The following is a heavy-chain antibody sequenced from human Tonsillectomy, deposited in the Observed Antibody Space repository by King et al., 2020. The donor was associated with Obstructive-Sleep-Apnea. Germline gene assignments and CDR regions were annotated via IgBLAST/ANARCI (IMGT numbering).Heavy chain of an antibody. J-gene: IGHJ4*02. V-gene: IGHV5-51*01. CDR1: GYSFTSYW. Sequence: DVQLVESGAEVKKPGESLKISCKGSGYSFTSYWIGWVRQMPGKGLEWMGIIYPGDSDTRYSPSFQGQVTISADKSISTAYLQWSSLKASDTAMYYCAGLSAIIRDQAPADYWGQGTLVTVSS. CDR2: IYPGDSDT. D-gene: IGHD3-10*01. CDR3: AGLSAIIRDQAPADY.